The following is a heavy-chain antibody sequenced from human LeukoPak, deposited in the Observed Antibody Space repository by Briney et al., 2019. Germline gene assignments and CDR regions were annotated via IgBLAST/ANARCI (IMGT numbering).Heavy chain of an antibody. CDR3: ARSHHSSSWYGFSY. D-gene: IGHD6-13*01. V-gene: IGHV1-2*06. J-gene: IGHJ4*02. Sequence: ASVKVSCKASGYTFTGYYMQWVREAPGQGLEWMERINPNSGGTNYAQKFQGRVTMTRDTSISTAYMELSRLRSDDTAVYYCARSHHSSSWYGFSYWGQGTLVTVSS. CDR2: INPNSGGT. CDR1: GYTFTGYY.